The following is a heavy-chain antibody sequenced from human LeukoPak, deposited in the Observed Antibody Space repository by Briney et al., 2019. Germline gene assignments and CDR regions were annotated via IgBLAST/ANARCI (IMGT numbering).Heavy chain of an antibody. V-gene: IGHV1-18*01. CDR1: GGTFTSYG. CDR2: ISAYNGNT. CDR3: ARVANIVVVPAAMDY. J-gene: IGHJ4*02. D-gene: IGHD2-2*01. Sequence: GASVKVSCKASGGTFTSYGISWVRQAPGQGLEWMGWISAYNGNTNYAQKLQGRVTMTTDTSTSTAYMELRSLRSDDTAVYYCARVANIVVVPAAMDYWGQGTLVTVSS.